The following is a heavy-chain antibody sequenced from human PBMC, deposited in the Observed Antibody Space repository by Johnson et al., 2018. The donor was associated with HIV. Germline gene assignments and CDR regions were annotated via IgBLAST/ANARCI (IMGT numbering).Heavy chain of an antibody. CDR3: TTDWGSYHEYAFDI. V-gene: IGHV3-20*04. D-gene: IGHD1-26*01. Sequence: MQLVESGGGVVRPGGSLRLSCAASGFTFDDYGMSWVRQAPGKGLEWVSGINWNGGSTGYVDSMKGRFTISRDNARNSLYLQMNSLKTEDTAVYSCTTDWGSYHEYAFDIWGQGTMVTVSS. CDR1: GFTFDDYG. CDR2: INWNGGST. J-gene: IGHJ3*02.